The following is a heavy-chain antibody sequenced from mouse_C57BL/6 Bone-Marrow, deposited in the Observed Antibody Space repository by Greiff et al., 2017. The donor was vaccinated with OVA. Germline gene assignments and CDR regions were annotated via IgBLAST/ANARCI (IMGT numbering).Heavy chain of an antibody. V-gene: IGHV5-4*01. Sequence: EVKLLESGGGLVKPGGSLKLSCAASGFTFSSYAMSWVRQTPEKRLEWVATISDGGSYTYYPDNVKGRFTISRDNAKNNLYLQMSHLKSEDTAMYYCARDRTTVVATRFDYWGQGTTLTVSS. CDR2: ISDGGSYT. D-gene: IGHD1-1*01. CDR1: GFTFSSYA. CDR3: ARDRTTVVATRFDY. J-gene: IGHJ2*01.